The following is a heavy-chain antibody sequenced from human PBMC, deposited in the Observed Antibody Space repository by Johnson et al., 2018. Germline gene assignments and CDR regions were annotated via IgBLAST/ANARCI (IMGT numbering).Heavy chain of an antibody. CDR3: ARDDCTDAVCSLLDY. CDR2: INGGNGNT. V-gene: IGHV1-3*01. J-gene: IGHJ4*02. Sequence: VQLVQSGAEVKKPGASVKISCKASGYTFTTYAIHWVRQAPGQRLEWMGWINGGNGNTKYSQKFQARVTLTSDTSASTAYMDLSSLRSEDTAVYFCARDDCTDAVCSLLDYWGQGTLVTVSS. D-gene: IGHD2-8*01. CDR1: GYTFTTYA.